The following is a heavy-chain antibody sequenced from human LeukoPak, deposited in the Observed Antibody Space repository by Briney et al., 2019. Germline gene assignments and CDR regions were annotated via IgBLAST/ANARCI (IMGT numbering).Heavy chain of an antibody. CDR3: ATRGKDGYNANYYGMDV. D-gene: IGHD5-24*01. Sequence: GGSLRLSCVGSELTFSTYPMSWVRQAAGKGLEWVAAISGSGGSIFYADCVKGRFTISRDNSKNTLFLQMNSLGAEDTAIYYCATRGKDGYNANYYGMDVRGQGTTVTVSS. V-gene: IGHV3-23*01. CDR2: ISGSGGSI. CDR1: ELTFSTYP. J-gene: IGHJ6*02.